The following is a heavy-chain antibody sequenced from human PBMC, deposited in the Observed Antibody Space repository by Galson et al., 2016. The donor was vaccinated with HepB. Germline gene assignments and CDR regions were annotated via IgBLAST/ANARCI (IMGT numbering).Heavy chain of an antibody. D-gene: IGHD6-6*01. CDR2: VSHSSTYV. Sequence: SLRLSCAASGFTFDNYTMNWLRQAPGKGLEWVSSVSHSSTYVYYADSVEDRFTISRDNAKNSLYLEMNSLRVEDTAVFYCARSLGWYFDVWGRGTLVTVSS. CDR3: ARSLGWYFDV. V-gene: IGHV3-21*01. J-gene: IGHJ2*01. CDR1: GFTFDNYT.